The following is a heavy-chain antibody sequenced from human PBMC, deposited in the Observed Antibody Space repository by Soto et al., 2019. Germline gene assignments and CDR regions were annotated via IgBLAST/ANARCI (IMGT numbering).Heavy chain of an antibody. CDR3: ARGSSSYYDYGMDV. J-gene: IGHJ6*02. CDR1: GDSISRGGYS. Sequence: SETLSLTCTVSGDSISRGGYSWTWIRQPPGKAPEWIGNIYDSGSTSYNPSLKSRVTMSVDRSTNQFSLKLTSVTAADTAVYFCARGSSSYYDYGMDVWGQGTTVTVSS. V-gene: IGHV4-30-2*01. D-gene: IGHD6-19*01. CDR2: IYDSGST.